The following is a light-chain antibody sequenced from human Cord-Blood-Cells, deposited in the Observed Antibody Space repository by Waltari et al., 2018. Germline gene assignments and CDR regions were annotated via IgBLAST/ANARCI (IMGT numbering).Light chain of an antibody. Sequence: DIQMTQSPSTLSASVGDRVTITCRASQSISSWLAWYQQKRGKAPKLLIYKASSLESGVPSRFGGSGSGTELSLTISSLQPDDFATYYCQQYNSSFGQGTKLEIK. J-gene: IGKJ2*01. CDR2: KAS. CDR1: QSISSW. CDR3: QQYNSS. V-gene: IGKV1-5*03.